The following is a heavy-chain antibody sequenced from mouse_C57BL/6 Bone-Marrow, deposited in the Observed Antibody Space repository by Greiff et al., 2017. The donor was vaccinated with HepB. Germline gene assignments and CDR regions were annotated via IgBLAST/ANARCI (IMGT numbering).Heavy chain of an antibody. CDR2: ISNGGGST. D-gene: IGHD1-1*01. Sequence: EVHLVESGGGLVQPGGSLKLSCAASGFTFSDYYMYWVRQTPEKRLEWVAYISNGGGSTYYPDTVKGRFTISRDNAKNTLYLQMSRLKSEDTAMYYCARHGFTTVVAMDYWGQGTSVTVSS. V-gene: IGHV5-12*01. CDR3: ARHGFTTVVAMDY. CDR1: GFTFSDYY. J-gene: IGHJ4*01.